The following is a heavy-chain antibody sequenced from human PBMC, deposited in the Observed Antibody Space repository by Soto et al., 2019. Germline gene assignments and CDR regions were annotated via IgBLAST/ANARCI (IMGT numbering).Heavy chain of an antibody. CDR2: TYYRSKWYF. V-gene: IGHV6-1*01. CDR1: GDSVSSNSAG. D-gene: IGHD1-26*01. J-gene: IGHJ4*01. CDR3: ARGEQYSGRIFDY. Sequence: SQTLSLTCAITGDSVSSNSAGWSWVRQSPSRGLEWLGRTYYRSKWYFEYAVSVRGRITINPDTSKNQYSLQLNSVTPEDTAVYFCARGEQYSGRIFDYWGQGTLVTVSS.